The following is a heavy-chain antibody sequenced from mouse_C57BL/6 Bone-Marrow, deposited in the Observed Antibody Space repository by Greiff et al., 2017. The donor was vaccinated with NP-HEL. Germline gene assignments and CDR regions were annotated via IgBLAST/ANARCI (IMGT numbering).Heavy chain of an antibody. CDR3: ARERALLLRHFGV. D-gene: IGHD1-1*01. J-gene: IGHJ1*03. Sequence: QVQLQQSGPELVKPGASVKLSCKASGYTFTSYDINWVKQRPGQGLEWIGWIYPRDGSTKYNEKFKGKATLTVDTSSSTAYMKLHSLTAEDSAVYFCARERALLLRHFGVWGTGTTVTVAS. V-gene: IGHV1-85*01. CDR1: GYTFTSYD. CDR2: IYPRDGST.